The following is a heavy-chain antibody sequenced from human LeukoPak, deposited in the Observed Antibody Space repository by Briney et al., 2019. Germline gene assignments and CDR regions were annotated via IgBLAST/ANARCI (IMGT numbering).Heavy chain of an antibody. CDR2: ISDSGTIT. Sequence: PGGSLRLSCPASGFAFSNLAMGWVRQAPGKGLDWVSVISDSGTITYYADSVKGRFTISRDNSKNTLFLQMNSLRVEDTAVYYCAKDARRTSGWYFFDYWGQGSLVTVSS. CDR1: GFAFSNLA. V-gene: IGHV3-23*01. J-gene: IGHJ4*02. D-gene: IGHD6-19*01. CDR3: AKDARRTSGWYFFDY.